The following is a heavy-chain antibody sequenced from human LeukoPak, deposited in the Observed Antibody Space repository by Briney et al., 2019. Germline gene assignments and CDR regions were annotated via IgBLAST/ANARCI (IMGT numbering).Heavy chain of an antibody. D-gene: IGHD2-2*01. V-gene: IGHV4-39*01. CDR2: IYYSGIT. Sequence: SETLSLTCTVSGGSISSSSYYWGWIRQPPGKGLEWFGIIYYSGITYYNPSLKSRLTISVDTSKNQFSLKLSSVTATDAAVDYCARRGYCSSTSCYEYWFDPWGQGTLVTVSS. CDR1: GGSISSSSYY. J-gene: IGHJ5*02. CDR3: ARRGYCSSTSCYEYWFDP.